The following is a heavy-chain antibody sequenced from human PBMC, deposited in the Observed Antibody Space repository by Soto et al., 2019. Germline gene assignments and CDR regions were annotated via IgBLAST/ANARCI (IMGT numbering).Heavy chain of an antibody. V-gene: IGHV3-48*02. J-gene: IGHJ4*02. CDR1: GFTFSSYS. D-gene: IGHD4-4*01. CDR2: ISSSSSTI. Sequence: EVQLVESGGGLVQPGGSLRLSCAASGFTFSSYSMNWVRQAPGKGLEWVSYISSSSSTIYYADSVKGRFTISRDNAKNSLYLQMNSLRDEDTAVYYCARDRVWYSNYYFDYWGQGTLVTVSS. CDR3: ARDRVWYSNYYFDY.